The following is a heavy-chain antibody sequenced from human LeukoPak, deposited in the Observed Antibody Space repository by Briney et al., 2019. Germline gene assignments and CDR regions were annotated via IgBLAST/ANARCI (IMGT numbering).Heavy chain of an antibody. D-gene: IGHD6-13*01. Sequence: SVKLSFKASGGTFSSYAISWGRQAPGQGLEWMGGIILIFGTANYAQKFQGRVTITTDESTSTAYMELSSLRSEDTAVYYCAREPVAAAAPYGWFDPWGQGTLVTVSS. CDR2: IILIFGTA. V-gene: IGHV1-69*05. J-gene: IGHJ5*02. CDR3: AREPVAAAAPYGWFDP. CDR1: GGTFSSYA.